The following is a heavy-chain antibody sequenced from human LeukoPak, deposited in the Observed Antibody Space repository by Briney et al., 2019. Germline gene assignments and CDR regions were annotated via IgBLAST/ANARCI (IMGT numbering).Heavy chain of an antibody. V-gene: IGHV3-48*03. Sequence: RAGGSLRLSCAASGFTFSTYEINWVRQAPGKGLEWLSHISTSGSSIHYADSVKGRFTISRDNAKNSLYLQMNSLRVEDTAVYYCARDATTELGTVYMDVWGKGTTVTISS. J-gene: IGHJ6*03. D-gene: IGHD4-17*01. CDR3: ARDATTELGTVYMDV. CDR1: GFTFSTYE. CDR2: ISTSGSSI.